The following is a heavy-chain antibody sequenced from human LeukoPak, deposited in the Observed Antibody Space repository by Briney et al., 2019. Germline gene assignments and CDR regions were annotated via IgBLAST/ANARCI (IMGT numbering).Heavy chain of an antibody. V-gene: IGHV3-30*18. J-gene: IGHJ4*01. CDR1: GFTFSSYE. D-gene: IGHD6-19*01. CDR3: AKDYSRGIAEAVFDY. CDR2: ISYDGTNE. Sequence: GGSLRLSCGASGFTFSSYEMNWVRQAPGKGLEWVAVISYDGTNEYYADSVKGRFTISRDNSKNTLYLQVNSLRAEDTAVYYCAKDYSRGIAEAVFDYWGQGTPVTVSS.